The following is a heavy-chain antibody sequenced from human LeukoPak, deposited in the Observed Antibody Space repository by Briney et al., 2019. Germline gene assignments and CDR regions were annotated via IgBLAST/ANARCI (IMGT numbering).Heavy chain of an antibody. D-gene: IGHD6-19*01. CDR3: ASLYSSGWYPDY. J-gene: IGHJ4*02. Sequence: SETLSLTCTVSGYSISSGSYWGWIRQAPGKGLQWIGSIYHSGSTDYNPSLKSRVTISVDTSKNQFSLKLSSVTAADTAVYYCASLYSSGWYPDYWGQGTLVTVSS. V-gene: IGHV4-38-2*02. CDR2: IYHSGST. CDR1: GYSISSGSY.